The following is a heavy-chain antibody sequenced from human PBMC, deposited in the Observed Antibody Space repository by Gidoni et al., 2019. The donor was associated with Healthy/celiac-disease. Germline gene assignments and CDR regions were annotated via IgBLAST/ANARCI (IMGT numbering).Heavy chain of an antibody. CDR2: ISAYNGNT. J-gene: IGHJ4*02. D-gene: IGHD1-26*01. CDR1: GYTFTSYG. CDR3: ARSGSSVSYYWDYYFDY. Sequence: QVQLVQSGAEVKKPGASVRVSCKASGYTFTSYGISWVRQAPGQGCEWLGWISAYNGNTNYAQKLQGRVTMTTDTSTSTAYMELRSLRSDDTALYYCARSGSSVSYYWDYYFDYWGQGTLVTVSS. V-gene: IGHV1-18*04.